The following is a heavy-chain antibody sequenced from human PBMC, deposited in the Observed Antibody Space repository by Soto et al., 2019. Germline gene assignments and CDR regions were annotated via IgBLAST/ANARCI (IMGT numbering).Heavy chain of an antibody. CDR3: AKDAGSTEYFFAY. J-gene: IGHJ4*02. Sequence: QVQVVESGGGVVQPGRSLRLSCAASGFTFRTYAMHWVRQAPGKGLEWVAVISHDGSNTDYGDSVKGRFTISRDNSKSTLSLQINSLRPEDTGVYYCAKDAGSTEYFFAYWGQGTLVSVSS. CDR2: ISHDGSNT. CDR1: GFTFRTYA. V-gene: IGHV3-30*18.